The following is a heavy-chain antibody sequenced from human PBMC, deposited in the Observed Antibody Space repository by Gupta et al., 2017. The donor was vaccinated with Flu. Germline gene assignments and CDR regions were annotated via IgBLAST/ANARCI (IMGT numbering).Heavy chain of an antibody. V-gene: IGHV4-38-2*01. J-gene: IGHJ4*02. CDR3: ARGPVAVRGVIPRRFDY. CDR1: GYSISSGSY. D-gene: IGHD3-10*01. Sequence: QAQLQESGAGLVQPSETLSLTCAVSGYSISSGSYWGWIRPPPGKGLAWIGNIYHGGNTYYNPSLKSRVTISIDTSRDQFSLKLTSVTAADTAMYYCARGPVAVRGVIPRRFDYWGQGTLVTVSS. CDR2: IYHGGNT.